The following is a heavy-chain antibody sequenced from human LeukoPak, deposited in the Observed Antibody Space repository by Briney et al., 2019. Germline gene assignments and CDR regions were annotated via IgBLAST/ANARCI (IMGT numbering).Heavy chain of an antibody. CDR2: IYYSGST. CDR3: SKSGLYYDFWSGYYHDAFDI. CDR1: GGSISSYY. V-gene: IGHV4-59*01. J-gene: IGHJ3*02. D-gene: IGHD3-3*01. Sequence: SETLSLTCTVSGGSISSYYWSWIRQPPGKGLEWIGYIYYSGSTNYNPSLKSRVTISVETSKNQFSLKLTSVTAADTAVYYCSKSGLYYDFWSGYYHDAFDIWGQGTMVTAAS.